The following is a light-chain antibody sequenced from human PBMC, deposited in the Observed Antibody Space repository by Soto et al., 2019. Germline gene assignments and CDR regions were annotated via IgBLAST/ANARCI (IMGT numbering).Light chain of an antibody. J-gene: IGKJ1*01. CDR1: QSISSSY. CDR2: GAS. V-gene: IGKV3-20*01. CDR3: QQYGSSSCT. Sequence: EIVLTQSPGTLSLSPGKRATLSCRASQSISSSYVAWYQQRPGQAPRLLIYGASSRATGIPDRFSGSGSGTEFTLTISRLEPEEFAVYYCQQYGSSSCTFGQGTKVEIK.